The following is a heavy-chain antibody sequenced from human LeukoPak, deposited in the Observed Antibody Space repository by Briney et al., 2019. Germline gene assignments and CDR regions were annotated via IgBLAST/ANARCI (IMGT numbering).Heavy chain of an antibody. V-gene: IGHV3-30*18. CDR1: GFTFSSYG. CDR2: ISYDGSNK. J-gene: IGHJ4*02. Sequence: GGSLRLSCAASGFTFSSYGMHWVRQAPGKGLEWVAVISYDGSNKYYADSVKGRFTISRDNSKNTLYLQMNSLRAEDTAVYYCAKVISGSYSALWDWGQGTLVTVSS. D-gene: IGHD1-26*01. CDR3: AKVISGSYSALWD.